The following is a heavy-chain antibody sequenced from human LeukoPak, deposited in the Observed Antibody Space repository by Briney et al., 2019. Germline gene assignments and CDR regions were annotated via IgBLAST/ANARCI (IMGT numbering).Heavy chain of an antibody. CDR2: INHSGST. D-gene: IGHD3-16*01. Sequence: SETLSLTCAVYGGSFSGYYWSWIREPPGKGLEWIGEINHSGSTNYNPSLKSRVTISVDTSKNQFSLKLTSVTAADTAVYYCARGSVVGLGYWGQGTLVTVSS. CDR3: ARGSVVGLGY. V-gene: IGHV4-34*01. J-gene: IGHJ4*02. CDR1: GGSFSGYY.